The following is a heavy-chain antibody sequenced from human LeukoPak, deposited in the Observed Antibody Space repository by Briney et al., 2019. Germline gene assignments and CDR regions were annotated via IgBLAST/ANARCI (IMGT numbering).Heavy chain of an antibody. CDR1: GYTFTGYY. J-gene: IGHJ5*02. CDR3: ARDSSSSYGTNWFDP. CDR2: INPNSGGT. Sequence: ASVKVSCKASGYTFTGYYMHWVRQAPGQGLEWMGWINPNSGGTNYAQKFQGRVTMTRDTSISTAYMELSRLRSDDTAVYYCARDSSSSYGTNWFDPWGQGTLVTVSS. D-gene: IGHD6-6*01. V-gene: IGHV1-2*02.